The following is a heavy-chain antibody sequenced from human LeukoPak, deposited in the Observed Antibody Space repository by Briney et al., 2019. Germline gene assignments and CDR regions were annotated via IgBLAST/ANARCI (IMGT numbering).Heavy chain of an antibody. D-gene: IGHD3-3*01. Sequence: GGSLRLSCAASGFTFSSYWMSWVRQAPGKGLEWVANIKQDGSEKYYVDSVKGRFTISRDNAKNSLYLQMNSLRAEDTAVYYCAREVAYDFWSGYYGMDVWGKGTTVTVSS. CDR3: AREVAYDFWSGYYGMDV. J-gene: IGHJ6*04. CDR1: GFTFSSYW. V-gene: IGHV3-7*01. CDR2: IKQDGSEK.